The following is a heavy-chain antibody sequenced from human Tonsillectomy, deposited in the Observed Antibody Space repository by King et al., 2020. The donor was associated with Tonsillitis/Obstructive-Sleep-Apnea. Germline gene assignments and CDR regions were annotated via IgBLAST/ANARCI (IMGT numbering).Heavy chain of an antibody. CDR1: GFTFSSYS. D-gene: IGHD3-16*01. Sequence: EVQLVESGGGLVQPGGSLRLSCAASGFTFSSYSMNWVRQAPGKGLEWVSYISSSSSTIYYADYVKGRFTISRDNAKNSLYLQMNSLRDEDTAVYYCARDIGGNGGYYYYYMDVWGKGTTVTVSS. CDR2: ISSSSSTI. CDR3: ARDIGGNGGYYYYYMDV. J-gene: IGHJ6*03. V-gene: IGHV3-48*02.